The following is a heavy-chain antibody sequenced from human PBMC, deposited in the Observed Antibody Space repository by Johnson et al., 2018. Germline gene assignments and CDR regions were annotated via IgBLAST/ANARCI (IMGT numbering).Heavy chain of an antibody. Sequence: VQLVQSGGGLVKPGGSLRLSCAASGFTFSSYSMNWVRQAPGKGLEWVSSISSSSSYIYYADSVKGRFTISRDNAKNSLYLQMNSLRAGDTAVYYCARKVQQLVPPYYYYGMDVWGQGTTVTGSS. CDR2: ISSSSSYI. V-gene: IGHV3-21*01. D-gene: IGHD6-6*01. CDR3: ARKVQQLVPPYYYYGMDV. J-gene: IGHJ6*02. CDR1: GFTFSSYS.